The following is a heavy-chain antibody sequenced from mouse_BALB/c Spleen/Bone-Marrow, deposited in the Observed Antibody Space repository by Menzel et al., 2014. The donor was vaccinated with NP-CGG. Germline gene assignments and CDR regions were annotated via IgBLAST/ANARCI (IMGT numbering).Heavy chain of an antibody. CDR2: ITYSGST. J-gene: IGHJ2*01. V-gene: IGHV3-2*02. Sequence: VQLQQPGPGLVKPSQSLSLTCTVTGYSITSDHACNWIRQFPGNKLEWMGYITYSGSTSYNPSLKSRISITRDTSKNQFFLQLNSETTEDTATYYCARYYDYDGDYFDYWGQGTTLTVSS. D-gene: IGHD2-4*01. CDR1: GYSITSDHA. CDR3: ARYYDYDGDYFDY.